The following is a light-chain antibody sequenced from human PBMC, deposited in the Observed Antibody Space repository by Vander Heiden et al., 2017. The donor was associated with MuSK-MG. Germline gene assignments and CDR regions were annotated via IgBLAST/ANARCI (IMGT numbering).Light chain of an antibody. Sequence: EIVLTQSPGTLSLSPGERATLSCRASQSINSNYLAWYQQKPGQAPRLLIYGASSRATGIPDRFSGSGSGKDFTLTISRLEPEDFAVYFCQQYCCAPRLTFGQGTRLEIK. J-gene: IGKJ5*01. CDR2: GAS. V-gene: IGKV3-20*01. CDR3: QQYCCAPRLT. CDR1: QSINSNY.